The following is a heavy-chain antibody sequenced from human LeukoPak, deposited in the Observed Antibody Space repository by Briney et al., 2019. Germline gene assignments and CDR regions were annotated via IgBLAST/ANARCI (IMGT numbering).Heavy chain of an antibody. CDR3: ARVGTTGIDFDY. V-gene: IGHV3-53*01. J-gene: IGHJ4*02. CDR1: GFTVSSNY. Sequence: PGGSLRLSCAASGFTVSSNYMSWVRQAPGKGLEWVSVIYSGGSTYYADSVKGRFNISRDNAKNSLCLQMNSLRDEDTAVYYCARVGTTGIDFDYWGQGTLVTVSS. CDR2: IYSGGST. D-gene: IGHD1-1*01.